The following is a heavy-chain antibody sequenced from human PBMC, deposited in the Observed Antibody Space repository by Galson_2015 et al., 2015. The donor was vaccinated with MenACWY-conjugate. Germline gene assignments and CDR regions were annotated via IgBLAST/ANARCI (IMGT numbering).Heavy chain of an antibody. Sequence: PALVTPPRTLTLTCTFSGVSLTTPGVGVAWIRQPPGKALEWLALIYWDDDKRYRASLRSRLTITKDTYKNRVGLTVTNVDPVDTATYYCAHSGEYCSRTSCYYFDYWGQGAPVTVSS. CDR2: IYWDDDK. D-gene: IGHD2-2*01. CDR1: GVSLTTPGVG. CDR3: AHSGEYCSRTSCYYFDY. J-gene: IGHJ4*02. V-gene: IGHV2-5*02.